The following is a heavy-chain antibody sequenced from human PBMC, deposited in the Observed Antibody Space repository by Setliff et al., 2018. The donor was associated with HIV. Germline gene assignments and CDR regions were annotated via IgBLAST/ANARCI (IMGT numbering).Heavy chain of an antibody. CDR2: ISYSGDSV. CDR1: GDSINSGDYY. Sequence: LSLTCTVSGDSINSGDYYWSWIRQAPGKGLEWVSYISYSGDSVYYAASMEGRFIISRDNAKNSVYLQMSSLRVDDTAVYYCARERMARTPLTAFDLWGQGTMVT. CDR3: ARERMARTPLTAFDL. J-gene: IGHJ3*01. D-gene: IGHD2-15*01. V-gene: IGHV3-11*01.